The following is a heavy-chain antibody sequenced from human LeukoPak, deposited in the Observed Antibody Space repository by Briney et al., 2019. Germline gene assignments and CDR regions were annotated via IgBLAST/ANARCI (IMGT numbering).Heavy chain of an antibody. CDR1: GYTFTCYY. V-gene: IGHV1-2*02. CDR3: ARDGYYYDSSGTSTFDY. CDR2: INPNSGGT. D-gene: IGHD3-22*01. J-gene: IGHJ4*02. Sequence: ASVKVSCKASGYTFTCYYMHWVRQAPGQGLEWMGWINPNSGGTNYAQKFQGRVTMTRDTSISTAYMELSRLRSDDTAVYYCARDGYYYDSSGTSTFDYWGQGTLVTVSA.